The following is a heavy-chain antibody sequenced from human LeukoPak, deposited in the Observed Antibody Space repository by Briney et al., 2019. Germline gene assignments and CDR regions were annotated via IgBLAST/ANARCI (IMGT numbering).Heavy chain of an antibody. V-gene: IGHV3-20*04. CDR2: INWNGGST. D-gene: IGHD2-2*01. Sequence: PGGSLRLSCAASGFTFDDYGMSWVRQAPGKGLEWVSGINWNGGSTGYADSVKGRFTISRDNAKNSLYLQMNSLRAEDTAVYYCARDSFYCSSTSCYDFDYWGQGTLVTVSS. J-gene: IGHJ4*02. CDR3: ARDSFYCSSTSCYDFDY. CDR1: GFTFDDYG.